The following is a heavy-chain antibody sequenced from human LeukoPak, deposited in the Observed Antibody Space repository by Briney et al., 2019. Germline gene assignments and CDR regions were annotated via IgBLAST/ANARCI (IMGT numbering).Heavy chain of an antibody. CDR2: INHSGST. CDR3: ARGATGTTTGDIDY. V-gene: IGHV4-34*01. J-gene: IGHJ4*02. D-gene: IGHD1-1*01. CDR1: GGSFSSYY. Sequence: SETLSLTCAVYGGSFSSYYWSWVRQPPGKGLEWIGEINHSGSTNYNPSLKSRVTISVDTSKNQFSLKLSSVTAADTAVYYCARGATGTTTGDIDYWGQGTLVTVSS.